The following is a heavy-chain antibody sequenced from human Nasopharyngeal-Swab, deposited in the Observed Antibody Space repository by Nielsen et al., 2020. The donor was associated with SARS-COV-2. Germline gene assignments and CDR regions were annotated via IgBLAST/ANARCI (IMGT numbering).Heavy chain of an antibody. CDR2: IKQDGSEK. CDR1: GFIFSSYW. Sequence: SLKISCAASGFIFSSYWMNWVRQAPGKGLGWVANIKQDGSEKPYVDSVRGRFTISRDNSKNSVYLQMNSLRAEDTAVYYCARGHNWSFDYWGQGTLVTVSA. J-gene: IGHJ4*02. CDR3: ARGHNWSFDY. V-gene: IGHV3-7*04. D-gene: IGHD1-1*01.